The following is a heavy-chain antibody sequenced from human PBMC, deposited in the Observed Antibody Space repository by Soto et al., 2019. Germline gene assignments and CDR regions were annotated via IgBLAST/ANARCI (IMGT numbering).Heavy chain of an antibody. D-gene: IGHD3-16*01. J-gene: IGHJ4*02. CDR1: GFTFSSYG. CDR2: IWHDGGNK. Sequence: QVQLVESGGGVVQLGRSLRLSCAASGFTFSSYGMHWVRQAPGKGLEWVAFIWHDGGNKFYAESVKGRFTISSDNSKNTLYLQMTSLRAEDTAMYYCAREGDVNTGFGKDYWGQGTLVTVSS. V-gene: IGHV3-33*01. CDR3: AREGDVNTGFGKDY.